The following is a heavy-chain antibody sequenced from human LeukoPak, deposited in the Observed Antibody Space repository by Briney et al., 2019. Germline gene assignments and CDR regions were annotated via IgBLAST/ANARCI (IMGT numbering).Heavy chain of an antibody. V-gene: IGHV3-30-3*01. J-gene: IGHJ4*02. CDR2: ISYDGSNK. Sequence: GGSLRLSCAASGFTFSSYAMHWVRQAPGKGLEWVAVISYDGSNKYYADSVKGRFTISRDNSKNTLYLQMNSLRAEDTAVYYCAKDSSPIGYCSGGSCYSDYWGQGTLVTVSS. D-gene: IGHD2-15*01. CDR3: AKDSSPIGYCSGGSCYSDY. CDR1: GFTFSSYA.